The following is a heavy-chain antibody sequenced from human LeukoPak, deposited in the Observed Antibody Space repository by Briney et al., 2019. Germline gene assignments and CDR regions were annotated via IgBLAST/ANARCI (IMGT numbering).Heavy chain of an antibody. J-gene: IGHJ4*02. CDR2: IIPIFGTA. D-gene: IGHD6-19*01. CDR3: ARKSSGWYGEIDY. CDR1: GGTFSSYA. V-gene: IGHV1-69*01. Sequence: GASVTVSCKASGGTFSSYAISWVRQAPGQGLEWMGGIIPIFGTANYAQKFQGRVTITADESTSTAYMELSSLRSEDTAVYYCARKSSGWYGEIDYWGQGTLVTVSS.